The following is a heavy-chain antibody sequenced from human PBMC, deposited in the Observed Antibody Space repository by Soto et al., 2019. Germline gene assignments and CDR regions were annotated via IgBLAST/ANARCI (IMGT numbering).Heavy chain of an antibody. CDR1: GGSISSSSYY. CDR3: ARRIEYEGYCSGGSCYLPPAGFDY. D-gene: IGHD2-15*01. J-gene: IGHJ4*02. CDR2: IYYSGST. Sequence: QLQLQESGPGLVKPSETLSLTCTVSGGSISSSSYYWGWIRQPPGKGLEWIGSIYYSGSTYYKPSLKSRVTISVDTSKNEFSPKLSSVTAADTAVYYCARRIEYEGYCSGGSCYLPPAGFDYWGQGTLVTVSS. V-gene: IGHV4-39*01.